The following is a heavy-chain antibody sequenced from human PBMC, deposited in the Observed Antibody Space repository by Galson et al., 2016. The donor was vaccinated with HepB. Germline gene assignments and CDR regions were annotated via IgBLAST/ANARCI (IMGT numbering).Heavy chain of an antibody. D-gene: IGHD5-24*01. J-gene: IGHJ6*02. CDR2: TYYRSKWSN. Sequence: CALSGDGVASDNTCCTRIRQSASRALARLGRTYYRSKWSNDYADSVKSRITVTSDTSKHQFSLQLDSVTPDGTATYFCTRGYMQNGMNVWAQGTTVTVS. CDR1: GDGVASDNTC. CDR3: TRGYMQNGMNV. V-gene: IGHV6-1*01.